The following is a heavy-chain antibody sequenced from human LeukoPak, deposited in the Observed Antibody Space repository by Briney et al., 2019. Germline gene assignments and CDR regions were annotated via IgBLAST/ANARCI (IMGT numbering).Heavy chain of an antibody. CDR3: ARGWGYFDY. Sequence: SETLSLTCTVSGGSISSSSYYWGWIRQPPGKGLEWIGHIHYSGSTDYDPSLKSRVTISVDTSKNQFSLKLSSVTAADTAMYYCARGWGYFDYWGQGTLVTVSS. CDR1: GGSISSSSYY. D-gene: IGHD3-16*01. V-gene: IGHV4-39*07. J-gene: IGHJ4*02. CDR2: IHYSGST.